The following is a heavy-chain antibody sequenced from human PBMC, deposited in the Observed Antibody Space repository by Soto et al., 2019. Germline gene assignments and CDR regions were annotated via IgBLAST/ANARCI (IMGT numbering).Heavy chain of an antibody. J-gene: IGHJ6*03. V-gene: IGHV3-21*06. CDR1: GFTFSTYS. Sequence: GGSLRLSCAASGFTFSTYSLNWVRQAPGKGLEWVSSISSGSTYMYYADSVKGRFTISRDNAKNSLFLQMNSLRADDTAVYYCAGPSIASRAYYYMDVWGKGTTVTVSS. CDR3: AGPSIASRAYYYMDV. D-gene: IGHD6-6*01. CDR2: ISSGSTYM.